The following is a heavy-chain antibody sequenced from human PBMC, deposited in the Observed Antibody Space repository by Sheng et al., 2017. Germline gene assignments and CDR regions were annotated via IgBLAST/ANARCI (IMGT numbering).Heavy chain of an antibody. CDR1: GYSISSGYY. CDR2: IYHSGST. V-gene: IGHV4-38-2*02. Sequence: QVQLQESGPGLVKPSETLSLTCTVSGYSISSGYYWGWIRQPPGKGLEWIGSIYHSGSTYYNPSLKSRVTISVDTSKNQFSLKLSSVTAADTAVYYCARGAAVAAVIFDYWGQGTRGHRLL. CDR3: ARGAAVAAVIFDY. J-gene: IGHJ4*02. D-gene: IGHD6-19*01.